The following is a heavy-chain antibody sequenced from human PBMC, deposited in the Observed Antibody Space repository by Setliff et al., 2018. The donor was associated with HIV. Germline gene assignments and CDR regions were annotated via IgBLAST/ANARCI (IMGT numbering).Heavy chain of an antibody. J-gene: IGHJ3*01. Sequence: ASVKVSCKTSGYTFTAHYIYWVRQAPGHGLELMGRIHPNTGSTNYLQKFQGRVSITRDTSMSTVYMTLTGLTSDDTAVYYCAKQGYADSLYAFDVWGQGTMVTVSS. D-gene: IGHD3-16*01. CDR2: IHPNTGST. CDR1: GYTFTAHY. V-gene: IGHV1-2*06. CDR3: AKQGYADSLYAFDV.